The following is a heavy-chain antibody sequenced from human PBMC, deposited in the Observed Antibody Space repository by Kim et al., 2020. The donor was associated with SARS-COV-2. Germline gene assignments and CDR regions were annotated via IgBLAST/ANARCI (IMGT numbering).Heavy chain of an antibody. J-gene: IGHJ4*02. D-gene: IGHD2-2*01. CDR3: ARRQYCSSTSCYLDY. Sequence: ASVKVSCKASGYTFTSYAMNWVRQAPGQGLEWMGWINTKTGNPTYAQGFTGRFVFSLDTSVSTAYLQISSLKAEDTAVYYCARRQYCSSTSCYLDYWGQGTLVTVSS. V-gene: IGHV7-4-1*02. CDR1: GYTFTSYA. CDR2: INTKTGNP.